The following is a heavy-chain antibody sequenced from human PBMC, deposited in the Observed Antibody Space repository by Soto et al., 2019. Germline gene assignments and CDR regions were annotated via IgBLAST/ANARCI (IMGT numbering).Heavy chain of an antibody. CDR1: GFTFSSYW. D-gene: IGHD1-26*01. Sequence: EVQLVESGGGLVQPGGSLRLSCTASGFTFSSYWMHWVRQAPGKGLVWVSRINYDGSSTSYADSVKGRFTISRDNAKNTLYLQMSSLGAEDTAVYYCTRDQRTTRYGLDVWGQGITVTVSS. CDR3: TRDQRTTRYGLDV. CDR2: INYDGSST. J-gene: IGHJ6*02. V-gene: IGHV3-74*01.